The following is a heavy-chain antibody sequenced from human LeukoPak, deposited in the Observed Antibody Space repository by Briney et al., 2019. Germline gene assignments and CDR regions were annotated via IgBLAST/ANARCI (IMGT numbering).Heavy chain of an antibody. J-gene: IGHJ4*02. CDR2: ISGSGAGT. CDR3: AKAVRGYLWYFDY. D-gene: IGHD5-12*01. CDR1: GFIFGNYA. Sequence: GGSLRLSCAASGFIFGNYAMTWVRQAPGKGLEWVSTISGSGAGTYYADSVKGQFTISRENSKNTLFLQMNSLRAGDTAVYYCAKAVRGYLWYFDYWGQGTLVTVSS. V-gene: IGHV3-23*01.